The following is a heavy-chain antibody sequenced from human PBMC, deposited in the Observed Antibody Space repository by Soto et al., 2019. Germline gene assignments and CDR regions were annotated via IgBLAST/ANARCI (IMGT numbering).Heavy chain of an antibody. V-gene: IGHV1-46*02. CDR3: ARSQLDNLIAY. Sequence: ASVXASCKACGYTFDSCYMHWVRHDPGQGLEWMGIINPSGGSTSYAQKFQGRVTMTRDTSTSTVYMELSSLRSEDTAVYYCARSQLDNLIAYWGQGTLVTVSS. CDR1: GYTFDSCY. J-gene: IGHJ4*02. D-gene: IGHD6-13*01. CDR2: INPSGGST.